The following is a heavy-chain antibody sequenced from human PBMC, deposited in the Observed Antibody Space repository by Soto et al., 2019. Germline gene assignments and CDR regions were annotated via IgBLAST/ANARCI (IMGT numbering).Heavy chain of an antibody. V-gene: IGHV3-74*01. J-gene: IGHJ4*02. CDR2: TYSDGSST. Sequence: EVQLVESGGGLVQPGGSLTLSCAASGFSFSNYWMHWVRQAPGKGLVWVSLTYSDGSSTNYADSVKGRFTMSRDDAKNTVYLQMNSLRAEDTAVYFCARSRFPYYFNYWGQGTLVTVSS. CDR1: GFSFSNYW. CDR3: ARSRFPYYFNY. D-gene: IGHD2-21*01.